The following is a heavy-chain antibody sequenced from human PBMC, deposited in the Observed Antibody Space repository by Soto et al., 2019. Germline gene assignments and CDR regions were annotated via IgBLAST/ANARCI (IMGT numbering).Heavy chain of an antibody. D-gene: IGHD3-10*01. CDR1: GFTFSNAW. J-gene: IGHJ4*02. V-gene: IGHV3-15*01. Sequence: GGSLRLSCAASGFTFSNAWMSWVRQAPGKGLEWVGRIKSKTDGGTTDYAAPVKGRFTISRDDSKNTLYLQMNSLKTEDTAVYYCTTDPVAMVRESKRDYWGQGTLVTVSS. CDR2: IKSKTDGGTT. CDR3: TTDPVAMVRESKRDY.